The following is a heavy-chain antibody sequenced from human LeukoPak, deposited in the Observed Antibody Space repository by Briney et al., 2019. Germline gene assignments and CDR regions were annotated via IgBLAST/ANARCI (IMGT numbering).Heavy chain of an antibody. CDR3: ARVPNYDFCSDQYYYYYYGMDV. J-gene: IGHJ6*02. D-gene: IGHD3-3*01. CDR1: GYTFTSYY. CDR2: INPSGGST. V-gene: IGHV1-46*01. Sequence: ASVKVSCKASGYTFTSYYMHWVRQAPGQGLEWMGIINPSGGSTSYAQKFQGRVTMTRDTSTSTVYMELSSLRSEDTAVYYCARVPNYDFCSDQYYYYYYGMDVWGQGTTVTVSS.